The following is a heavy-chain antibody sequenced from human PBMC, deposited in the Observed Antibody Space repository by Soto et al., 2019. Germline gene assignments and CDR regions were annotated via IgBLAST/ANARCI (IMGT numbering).Heavy chain of an antibody. CDR3: ARDVPMVREIYYGMDV. CDR1: GGTFSSYA. Sequence: SVKVSCKASGGTFSSYAISWVRQAPGQGLEWMGGIISIFGTANYAQKFQGRVTITADESTSTAYMELSSLRSEDTAVYYCARDVPMVREIYYGMDVWGQGTTVTVSS. D-gene: IGHD3-10*01. V-gene: IGHV1-69*13. J-gene: IGHJ6*02. CDR2: IISIFGTA.